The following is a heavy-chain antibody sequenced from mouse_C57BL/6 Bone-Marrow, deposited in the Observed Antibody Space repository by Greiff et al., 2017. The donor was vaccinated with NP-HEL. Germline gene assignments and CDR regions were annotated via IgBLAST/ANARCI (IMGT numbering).Heavy chain of an antibody. D-gene: IGHD5-5*01. CDR2: IYPGNSDT. J-gene: IGHJ4*01. V-gene: IGHV1-5*01. CDR3: TRSALPGYAMDY. Sequence: EVQLQQSGTVLARPGASVKMSCKTSGYTFTSYWMHWVKQRPGQGLEWIGAIYPGNSDTSYNQKFKGKAKLTAVTSASTAYMELSSLTNEDSAVYYCTRSALPGYAMDYWGQGTSVTVSS. CDR1: GYTFTSYW.